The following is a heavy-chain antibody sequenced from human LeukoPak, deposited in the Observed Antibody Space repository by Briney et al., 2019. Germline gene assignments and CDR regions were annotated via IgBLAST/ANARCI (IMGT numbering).Heavy chain of an antibody. J-gene: IGHJ4*02. D-gene: IGHD2-21*01. V-gene: IGHV4-61*08. CDR3: TTYYVGEGGRGH. CDR2: SGSP. Sequence: SETLSLTCTVSGDSVSSAGYHWSWIRQAPGKGLEWIGHSGSPSYNPSLKSRVMISIDTSKNQFSLKVSTVTAADTAVYYCTTYYVGEGGRGHWGPGTLVTVSS. CDR1: GDSVSSAGYH.